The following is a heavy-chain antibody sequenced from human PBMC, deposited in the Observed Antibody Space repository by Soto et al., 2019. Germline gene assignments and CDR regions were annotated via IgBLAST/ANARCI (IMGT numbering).Heavy chain of an antibody. V-gene: IGHV3-30*03. J-gene: IGHJ4*02. CDR1: GFTFSSYG. D-gene: IGHD5-12*01. CDR2: ISYDGSNK. Sequence: QVQLVESGGGVVQPGRSLRLSCAASGFTFSSYGIHWVRQAPGKGLEWVAVISYDGSNKYYADSVKGRFTISRDNSKNTLYLQMNSLRAEDTAVYYCATGGYDFDYWGQGTLVTVSS. CDR3: ATGGYDFDY.